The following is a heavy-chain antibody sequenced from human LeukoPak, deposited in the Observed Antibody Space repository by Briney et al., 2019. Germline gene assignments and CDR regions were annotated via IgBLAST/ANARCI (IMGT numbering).Heavy chain of an antibody. CDR2: IYHSGST. Sequence: PSQTLSLTCAVSGGSISCGGYSWSWIRQPPGKGLEWIGYIYHSGSTYYNPSLKSRVTISVDRSKNQFSLKLSSVTAADTAVYYCARANGSGTQIDYWGQGTLVTVSS. CDR3: ARANGSGTQIDY. CDR1: GGSISCGGYS. V-gene: IGHV4-30-2*01. D-gene: IGHD3-10*01. J-gene: IGHJ4*02.